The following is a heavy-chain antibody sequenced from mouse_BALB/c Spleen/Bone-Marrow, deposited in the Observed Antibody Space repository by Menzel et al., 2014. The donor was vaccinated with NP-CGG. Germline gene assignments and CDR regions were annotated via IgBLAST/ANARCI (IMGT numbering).Heavy chain of an antibody. CDR3: AMITTGAWFAY. D-gene: IGHD2-4*01. CDR1: GFNIKDTY. CDR2: LDPANGNT. J-gene: IGHJ3*01. Sequence: VQLQQSGAELVKPGASVKLSCTASGFNIKDTYMHWVKQRPEQGLEWIGRLDPANGNTKYDPKFQGKATITADTSSNTAYLQPSSLTSEDTAVYYCAMITTGAWFAYWGQGTLVTVSA. V-gene: IGHV14-3*02.